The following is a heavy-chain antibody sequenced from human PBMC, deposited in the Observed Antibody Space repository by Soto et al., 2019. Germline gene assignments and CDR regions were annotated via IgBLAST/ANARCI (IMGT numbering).Heavy chain of an antibody. Sequence: LSLTCTVSGGSITSGGYYWSWTRQHPGKGLEWIGYIYYSGTTYYNPSLKSRVSISEDTSKNQFFLKLSSVTAADTAVYYCARVPGGGRQGSIIPWYNFGMHVWGPGPTVTLSS. CDR2: IYYSGTT. D-gene: IGHD1-1*01. J-gene: IGHJ6*02. V-gene: IGHV4-31*03. CDR3: ARVPGGGRQGSIIPWYNFGMHV. CDR1: GGSITSGGYY.